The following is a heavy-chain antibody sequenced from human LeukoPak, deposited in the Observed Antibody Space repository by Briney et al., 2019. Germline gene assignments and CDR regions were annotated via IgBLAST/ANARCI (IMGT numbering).Heavy chain of an antibody. J-gene: IGHJ4*02. CDR3: ARHLWFGDYYFDY. V-gene: IGHV3-7*01. Sequence: GGSLRLSCAASGFTFSSYWMSWVRQAPGKGLEWVANIKQDGSEKYYVDSVKGRFTISRDNAKNSLYLQMNSLRAEDTAVYYCARHLWFGDYYFDYWGQGTLVTVSS. CDR1: GFTFSSYW. D-gene: IGHD3-10*01. CDR2: IKQDGSEK.